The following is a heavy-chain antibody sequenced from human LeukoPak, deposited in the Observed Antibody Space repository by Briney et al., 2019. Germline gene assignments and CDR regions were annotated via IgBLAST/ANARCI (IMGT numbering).Heavy chain of an antibody. V-gene: IGHV4-61*02. J-gene: IGHJ4*02. D-gene: IGHD1-26*01. CDR1: GGSVSSGNYY. Sequence: SETLSLTCTVSGGSVSSGNYYWTWIRQPAGKGLEWIGRIYTSGSTNYNPSLKSRVTISIDASKNQFSLRLSSVTAADTAVYYCTRGGELMDFWGQGTLVTVSS. CDR2: IYTSGST. CDR3: TRGGELMDF.